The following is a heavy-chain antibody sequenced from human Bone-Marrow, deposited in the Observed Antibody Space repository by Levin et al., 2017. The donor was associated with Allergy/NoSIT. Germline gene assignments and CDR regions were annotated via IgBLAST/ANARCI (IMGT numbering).Heavy chain of an antibody. CDR1: AITFSGYY. J-gene: IGHJ5*01. D-gene: IGHD1-1*01. CDR3: ATNRDKLWNDGWLES. V-gene: IGHV1-2*02. Sequence: GGSLRLSCKTSAITFSGYYIHWVRQAPGQGLEWMGWIKSNTGATNAAQKLRGRLTMTSDASMTTVYMELNSLTSDDTAIYYCATNRDKLWNDGWLESWGQGTLVSVSS. CDR2: IKSNTGAT.